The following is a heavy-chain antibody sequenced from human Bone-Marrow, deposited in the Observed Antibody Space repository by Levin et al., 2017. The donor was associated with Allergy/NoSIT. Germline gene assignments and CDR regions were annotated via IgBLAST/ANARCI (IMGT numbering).Heavy chain of an antibody. CDR3: TTDKAWSSTYFDY. CDR1: GFTFSNAW. J-gene: IGHJ4*02. Sequence: GESLKISCAASGFTFSNAWMSWVRQAPGKGLEWVGRIKSKTDGGTTDYAAPVKGRFTISRDDSKNTLYLQMNSLKTEDTAVYYCTTDKAWSSTYFDYWGQGTLVTVSS. D-gene: IGHD1-26*01. V-gene: IGHV3-15*01. CDR2: IKSKTDGGTT.